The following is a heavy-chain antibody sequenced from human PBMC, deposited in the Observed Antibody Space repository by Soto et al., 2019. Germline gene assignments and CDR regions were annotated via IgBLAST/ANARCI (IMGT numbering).Heavy chain of an antibody. D-gene: IGHD6-13*01. CDR2: ISGDGAGT. Sequence: GGSLRLSCVGSGFTFRNYGMTWVRQASGKGLDWVSSISGDGAGTYYADSVKGRFTISRDNSKSTLFLQMSSLTAEDTTVYYCARIIDGAGSAYWGQGSPVTVS. CDR3: ARIIDGAGSAY. CDR1: GFTFRNYG. V-gene: IGHV3-23*01. J-gene: IGHJ4*02.